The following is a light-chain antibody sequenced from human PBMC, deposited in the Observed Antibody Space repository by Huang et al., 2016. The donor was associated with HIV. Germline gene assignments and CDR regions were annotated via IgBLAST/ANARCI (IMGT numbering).Light chain of an antibody. CDR3: QQYDNWPPRGT. V-gene: IGKV3-15*01. CDR2: GAS. CDR1: QSVSSN. J-gene: IGKJ1*01. Sequence: EIVMTQSPATLSVSPGERATLSCRASQSVSSNLAWYQQKPGMAPRLLIYGASTRATGIPARVSGSGSGTEFILTISSLQSEDFAVYYCQQYDNWPPRGTFGQGTKVEIK.